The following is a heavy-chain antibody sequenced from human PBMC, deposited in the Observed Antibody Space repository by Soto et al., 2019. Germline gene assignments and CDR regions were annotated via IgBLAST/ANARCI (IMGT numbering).Heavy chain of an antibody. CDR1: GFTFDDYA. D-gene: IGHD6-13*01. CDR2: ISWNSGSI. V-gene: IGHV3-9*01. Sequence: GGSLRLSCAASGFTFDDYAMHWVRQAPGKGLEWVSGISWNSGSIGYADSVKGRFTISRDNAKNSLYLQMNSLRAEDTALYYCAKDITHIAAAGNAFDYWRQGTLVTVSS. J-gene: IGHJ4*02. CDR3: AKDITHIAAAGNAFDY.